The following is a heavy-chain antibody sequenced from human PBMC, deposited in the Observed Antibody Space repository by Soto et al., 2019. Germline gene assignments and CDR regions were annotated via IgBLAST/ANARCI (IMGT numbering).Heavy chain of an antibody. CDR1: GYTFTGYY. CDR2: INPNSGGT. CDR3: ARGGDVVVPAAIHYYYGMDV. J-gene: IGHJ6*02. Sequence: ASVKVSCKASGYTFTGYYMHWVRQAPGQGLEWMGWINPNSGGTNYAQKFQGWVTMTRDTSISTAYMELSRLRSDDTAVYYCARGGDVVVPAAIHYYYGMDVWGQGTTGTV. D-gene: IGHD2-2*01. V-gene: IGHV1-2*04.